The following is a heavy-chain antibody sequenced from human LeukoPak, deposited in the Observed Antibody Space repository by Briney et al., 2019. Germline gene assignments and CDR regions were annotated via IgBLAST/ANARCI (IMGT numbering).Heavy chain of an antibody. D-gene: IGHD3-22*01. CDR3: AGPHYYDSSGLDY. CDR1: GYTFTSYE. J-gene: IGHJ4*02. CDR2: MNPDSGDT. Sequence: ASVKVSCKASGYTFTSYEINWVRQATGQGLEWMGWMNPDSGDTNYAQKFQGRVTMTRDTSISTAYMELSRLRSDDTAVYYCAGPHYYDSSGLDYWGQGTLVTVSS. V-gene: IGHV1-2*02.